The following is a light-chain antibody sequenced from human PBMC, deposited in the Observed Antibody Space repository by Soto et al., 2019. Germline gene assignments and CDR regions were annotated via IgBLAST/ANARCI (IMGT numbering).Light chain of an antibody. V-gene: IGKV3-20*01. J-gene: IGKJ2*01. CDR1: QSITASY. Sequence: EIVLTQSPGTLSLSPGERATLSCRASQSITASYLAWYQQKPGQAPRLLIYGTITRATGIPDRFSGSGSGTDFTLTISRLEPEDFAVYYCQHYDGSPRTFGQGTKLEIK. CDR3: QHYDGSPRT. CDR2: GTI.